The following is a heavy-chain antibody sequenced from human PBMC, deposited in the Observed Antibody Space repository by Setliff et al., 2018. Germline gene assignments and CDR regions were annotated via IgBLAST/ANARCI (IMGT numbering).Heavy chain of an antibody. CDR1: GFTFSTYE. J-gene: IGHJ6*02. V-gene: IGHV3-48*03. CDR2: ISGSGSTT. Sequence: GGSLRLSCAASGFTFSTYEMNWVRQAPGKGLEWVSYISGSGSTTYYADSVKGRFTISRDNSKNTLYLQMNSLRADDTAVYYCARDLDGGNGHDLWGQGTTVTVSS. D-gene: IGHD2-15*01. CDR3: ARDLDGGNGHDL.